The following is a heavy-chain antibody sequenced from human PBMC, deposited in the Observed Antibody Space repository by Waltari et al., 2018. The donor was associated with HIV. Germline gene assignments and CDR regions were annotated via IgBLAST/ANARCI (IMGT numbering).Heavy chain of an antibody. J-gene: IGHJ2*01. CDR1: GFTFDDYA. V-gene: IGHV3-9*01. CDR3: AKGQTLYWYFDL. Sequence: EVQLVESGGGLVQPGRSLRLSCAASGFTFDDYAMHWVRQAPGKGLWWVSGISWNIGSIGYADSVKGRFTISRDNAKNSLYLQMNSLRAEDTALYYCAKGQTLYWYFDLWGRGTLVTVSS. CDR2: ISWNIGSI.